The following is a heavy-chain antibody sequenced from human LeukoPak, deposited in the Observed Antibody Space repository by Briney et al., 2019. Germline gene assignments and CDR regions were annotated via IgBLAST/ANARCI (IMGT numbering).Heavy chain of an antibody. CDR3: ARHSGEGYCGGDCFYFDY. D-gene: IGHD2-21*02. Sequence: SETLSLTCTVSGGSISSGGYYWSWIRQHPGKGLEWIGYIYYSGSTYYNPSLKSRVTISVDTSKNQFSLKLSSVTAADTAVYYCARHSGEGYCGGDCFYFDYWGQGTLVTVSS. J-gene: IGHJ4*02. V-gene: IGHV4-31*03. CDR1: GGSISSGGYY. CDR2: IYYSGST.